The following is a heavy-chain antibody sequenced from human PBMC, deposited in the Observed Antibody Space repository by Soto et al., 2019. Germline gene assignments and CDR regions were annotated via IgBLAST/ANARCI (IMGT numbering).Heavy chain of an antibody. Sequence: SQTLSLTCAISGDSVSSNSAAWNWNRQSPSRGLEWLGRTYYRSKWYNDYAVSVKSRITINPDTSKNQFSLQLNSVTPEDTAVYYCARETHDWKGSAFDIWGQGTMVTVSS. J-gene: IGHJ3*02. D-gene: IGHD3-3*01. V-gene: IGHV6-1*01. CDR2: TYYRSKWYN. CDR1: GDSVSSNSAA. CDR3: ARETHDWKGSAFDI.